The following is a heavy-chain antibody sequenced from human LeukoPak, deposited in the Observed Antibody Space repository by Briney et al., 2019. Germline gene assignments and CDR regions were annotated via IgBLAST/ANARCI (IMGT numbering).Heavy chain of an antibody. V-gene: IGHV4-59*01. D-gene: IGHD3-9*01. Sequence: SETLSLTCTVSGGSISSYYWSWVRQPPGKGLEWVGYIYYSGSTNYNPSLKSRVTISVDPSKNQFSLKLSSVTAADTAVYYCARGSPPYDTLTGSYPYYFDYWGQGTLVTVSS. CDR2: IYYSGST. J-gene: IGHJ4*02. CDR1: GGSISSYY. CDR3: ARGSPPYDTLTGSYPYYFDY.